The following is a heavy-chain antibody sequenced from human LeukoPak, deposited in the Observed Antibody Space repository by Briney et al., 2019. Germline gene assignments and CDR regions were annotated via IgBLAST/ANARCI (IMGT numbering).Heavy chain of an antibody. D-gene: IGHD3-9*01. V-gene: IGHV3-21*06. Sequence: PGGSLRLSCVASGFTLSSNYMNWVRQAPGKGLEWVSPISSTSSHIYYADSVKGRFTLSRDNDKNSLYLQMNSLRAEDTAMYYCATAPYDILTGYSPYYFESWGQGTLVTVSS. CDR1: GFTLSSNY. CDR2: ISSTSSHI. J-gene: IGHJ4*02. CDR3: ATAPYDILTGYSPYYFES.